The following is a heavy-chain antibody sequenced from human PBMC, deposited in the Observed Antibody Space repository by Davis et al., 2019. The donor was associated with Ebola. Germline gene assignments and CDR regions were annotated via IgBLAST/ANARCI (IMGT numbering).Heavy chain of an antibody. CDR2: TKSGRDDYI. V-gene: IGHV3-21*01. D-gene: IGHD1-26*01. CDR1: GFTFSHYA. CDR3: GRGSDRWELLSY. J-gene: IGHJ4*02. Sequence: PGGSLRLSCVASGFTFSHYAMHWVRQAPGKGLEWVSSTKSGRDDYIHYADAVKGRFTISTDSAKNSLYLQMNSLRAEDTAVYYCGRGSDRWELLSYWGQGTLVTVSS.